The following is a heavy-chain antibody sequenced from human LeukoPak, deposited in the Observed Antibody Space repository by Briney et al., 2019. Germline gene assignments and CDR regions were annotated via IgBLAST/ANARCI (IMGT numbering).Heavy chain of an antibody. V-gene: IGHV3-30*02. D-gene: IGHD6-19*01. Sequence: TGGSLRLSCAASGFTFSSYGMHWVRQAPGKGLEWVAFIRYDGSNKYYADSVKGRFTISRDNSKNTLYLQMNSLRAEDTAVYYGAKEVGSGWSEYNWFDPWGQGTLVTVSS. CDR3: AKEVGSGWSEYNWFDP. J-gene: IGHJ5*02. CDR2: IRYDGSNK. CDR1: GFTFSSYG.